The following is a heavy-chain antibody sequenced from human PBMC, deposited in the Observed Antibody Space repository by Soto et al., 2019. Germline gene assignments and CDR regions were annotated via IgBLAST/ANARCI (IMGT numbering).Heavy chain of an antibody. Sequence: LVESGGGLVQPGGSLRLSCVASGFTFKTYWMHWVRQVPGKGLVWVSRINTDGSSTTYADSVKGRFSISRDNAKNTLWLQMNSLRAEDTAIYYCGRHGYSYGLDLWGQGTLVTVSS. V-gene: IGHV3-74*03. CDR3: GRHGYSYGLDL. J-gene: IGHJ4*02. CDR1: GFTFKTYW. CDR2: INTDGSST. D-gene: IGHD5-18*01.